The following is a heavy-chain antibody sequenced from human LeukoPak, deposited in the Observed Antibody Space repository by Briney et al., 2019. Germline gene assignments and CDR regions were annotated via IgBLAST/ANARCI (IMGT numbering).Heavy chain of an antibody. D-gene: IGHD3-22*01. CDR1: GGSISSYY. J-gene: IGHJ4*02. CDR2: IYSSGST. Sequence: SETLSLTCTVSGGSISSYYWGWIRQPPGKGLEYIGSIYSSGSTYYNPSLKSRVTISVDTSKNQFSLKLSSVTATDTAVYYCARLRGNYYDFPHLFDYWGQGTLVTVSS. V-gene: IGHV4-39*01. CDR3: ARLRGNYYDFPHLFDY.